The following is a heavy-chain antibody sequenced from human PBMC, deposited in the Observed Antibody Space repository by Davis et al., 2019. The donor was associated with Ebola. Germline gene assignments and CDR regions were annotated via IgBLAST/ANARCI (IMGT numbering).Heavy chain of an antibody. D-gene: IGHD6-19*01. V-gene: IGHV3-21*01. CDR2: ISSSSSYI. J-gene: IGHJ4*02. CDR3: ARDHIAVAGIFDY. Sequence: GGSLRLSCAASGFTFSSYSMNWVRQAPGKGLEWVSSISSSSSYIYYADSVKGRFTISRDNSKNTLYLQMNSLRAEDTAVYYCARDHIAVAGIFDYWGQGTLVTVSS. CDR1: GFTFSSYS.